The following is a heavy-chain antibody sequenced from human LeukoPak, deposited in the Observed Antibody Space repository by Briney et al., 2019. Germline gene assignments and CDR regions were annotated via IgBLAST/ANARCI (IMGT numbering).Heavy chain of an antibody. D-gene: IGHD6-19*01. CDR1: GFTFSSYS. Sequence: PGGSLRLFCAASGFTFSSYSMNWVRQAPGKGLEWVSSISSSSSYIFYADSVKGRFPISRDNAKNSLYLQMNSLRAEGTAVYYCAREAVAGYFGNWFDPWGQGTLVTVSS. J-gene: IGHJ5*02. CDR3: AREAVAGYFGNWFDP. CDR2: ISSSSSYI. V-gene: IGHV3-21*01.